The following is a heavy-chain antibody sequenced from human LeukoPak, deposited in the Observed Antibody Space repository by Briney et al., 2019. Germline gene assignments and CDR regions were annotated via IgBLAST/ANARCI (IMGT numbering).Heavy chain of an antibody. CDR1: GYMFTSYD. CDR3: AKYKCGDYIDSGNRYYLDH. Sequence: ASVKVSCKASGYMFTSYDINWVRQATGQGLEWMGWMNTDSGKKGKAQRFQGRITMTRNTSISKAYMELSSLGPEDTAVYYCAKYKCGDYIDSGNRYYLDHWGQGTPVTVSS. J-gene: IGHJ4*02. D-gene: IGHD3-16*01. CDR2: MNTDSGKK. V-gene: IGHV1-8*01.